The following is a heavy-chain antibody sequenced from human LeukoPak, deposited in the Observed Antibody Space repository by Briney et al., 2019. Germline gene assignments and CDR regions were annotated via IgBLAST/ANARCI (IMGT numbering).Heavy chain of an antibody. V-gene: IGHV1-2*02. J-gene: IGHJ4*02. CDR3: ARGAAYQLLLVY. CDR2: INPNSGGT. D-gene: IGHD2-2*01. CDR1: GYTLTGYY. Sequence: ASVKLSCKASGYTLTGYYMHWVPQAPGQGLEWMGWINPNSGGTNYAQKFQGRVTMTRDTSSSTAYMELSRLRSDDTAVYYCARGAAYQLLLVYWGQGTLVTVSS.